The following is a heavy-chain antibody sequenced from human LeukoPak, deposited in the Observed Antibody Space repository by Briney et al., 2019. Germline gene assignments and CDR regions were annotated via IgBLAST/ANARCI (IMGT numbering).Heavy chain of an antibody. D-gene: IGHD3-10*01. CDR2: INESGTT. CDR3: ARALMTLVRGVPRTTWFHP. CDR1: GGSFRGYY. Sequence: SETLSLTCAVFGGSFRGYYWTWVRQAPGKGLEWIGEINESGTTNYNVSLNNRVTISVDTSKNQFSLKLTSLTAADTAVFYCARALMTLVRGVPRTTWFHPWGQGTLVTVSS. V-gene: IGHV4-34*01. J-gene: IGHJ5*02.